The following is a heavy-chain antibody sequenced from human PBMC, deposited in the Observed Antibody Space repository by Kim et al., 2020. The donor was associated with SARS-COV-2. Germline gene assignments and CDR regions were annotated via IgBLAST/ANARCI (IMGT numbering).Heavy chain of an antibody. D-gene: IGHD6-13*01. Sequence: GGSLRLSCAASGFTFSSYSMNWVRQAPGKGLEWVSSISSSSSYIYYADSVKGRFTISRDNAKNSLYLQMNSLRAEDTAVYYCARVIRLAAAGRGGDYWGQGTLSTFSS. J-gene: IGHJ4*02. V-gene: IGHV3-21*01. CDR2: ISSSSSYI. CDR1: GFTFSSYS. CDR3: ARVIRLAAAGRGGDY.